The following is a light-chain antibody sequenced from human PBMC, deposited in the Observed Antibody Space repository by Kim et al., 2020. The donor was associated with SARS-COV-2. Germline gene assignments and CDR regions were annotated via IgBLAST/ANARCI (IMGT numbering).Light chain of an antibody. V-gene: IGKV2-30*01. CDR3: MQGIHPIT. CDR2: KVS. J-gene: IGKJ5*01. Sequence: DVVMTQSPLSLPVTLGQPASISCRSSQSLVYSDGNTYLNWFQQRPGQSPRRLIYKVSNRDSGVPDRFSGSGSGTDFTLKISRVEAEYVGVYYCMQGIHPITFGQGTRLEIK. CDR1: QSLVYSDGNTY.